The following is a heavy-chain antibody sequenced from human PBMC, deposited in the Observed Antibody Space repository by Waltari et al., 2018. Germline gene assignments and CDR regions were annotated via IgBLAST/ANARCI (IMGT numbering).Heavy chain of an antibody. CDR3: AKDPYSSGWYFSFDI. CDR1: GFTFSSYG. V-gene: IGHV3-30*18. Sequence: QVQLVESGGGVVQPGRSLRLSCAASGFTFSSYGMHWVRQAPGKGLEWVAVISYDGSNKYYADSLKGRFTISRDNSKNTLYLQMNSLRAEDTAVYYCAKDPYSSGWYFSFDIWGQGTMVTVSS. D-gene: IGHD6-19*01. CDR2: ISYDGSNK. J-gene: IGHJ3*02.